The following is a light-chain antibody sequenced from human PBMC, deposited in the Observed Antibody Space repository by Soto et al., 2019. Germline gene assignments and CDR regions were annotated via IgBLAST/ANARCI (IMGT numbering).Light chain of an antibody. J-gene: IGLJ1*01. CDR2: EGS. Sequence: QSALTQPASVSGSPGQSITISCTGTSSDVGSYNFVSWYQQHPGKAPKVMIYEGSRRPSGVSNRFSGSKSGNTASLTISGLQCADEADYYCCSYAGSSTWVFGTGTKVTVL. CDR1: SSDVGSYNF. CDR3: CSYAGSSTWV. V-gene: IGLV2-23*01.